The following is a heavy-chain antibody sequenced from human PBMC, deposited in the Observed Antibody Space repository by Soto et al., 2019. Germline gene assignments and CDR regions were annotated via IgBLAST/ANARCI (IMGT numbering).Heavy chain of an antibody. CDR3: AAPTDFWSGSAAFDI. D-gene: IGHD3-3*01. J-gene: IGHJ3*02. CDR2: IVVGSGNT. Sequence: GASVKVSWKASGFTFTNSAVQWVRQARGQRLEWIGWIVVGSGNTKYAQKFQERVTITRDMSTSTAYMELSSLRSEDTAVYYCAAPTDFWSGSAAFDIWGQGTMVTVSS. V-gene: IGHV1-58*01. CDR1: GFTFTNSA.